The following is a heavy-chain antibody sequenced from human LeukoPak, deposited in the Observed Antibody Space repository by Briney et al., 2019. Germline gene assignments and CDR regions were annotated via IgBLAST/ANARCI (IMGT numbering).Heavy chain of an antibody. D-gene: IGHD3-16*02. V-gene: IGHV4-59*08. Sequence: PSETLSLTCTVSGGSINNYYWSWIRQPPGKGLEWIAHVYSSGSATYNPSLKSRVAVSVDTSKSQISLQLSSVTAADTAVCYCARLSDRQSRDFDYWGQGTLVTVSS. J-gene: IGHJ4*02. CDR3: ARLSDRQSRDFDY. CDR2: VYSSGSA. CDR1: GGSINNYY.